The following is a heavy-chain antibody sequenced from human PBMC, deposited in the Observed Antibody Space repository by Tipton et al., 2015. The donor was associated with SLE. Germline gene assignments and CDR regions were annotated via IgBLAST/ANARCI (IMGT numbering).Heavy chain of an antibody. D-gene: IGHD4-17*01. V-gene: IGHV4-4*07. CDR1: GDSTDSISRYY. Sequence: TLSLTCTVSGDSTDSISRYYWSWIRPPAGKGLGWIGRVYSGGTTNYNPSLRSRVTMSIDASQNRVSLRLKSVSAADTAVYYCARGSDGEYVRYFDVWGPGTLVTVSS. CDR3: ARGSDGEYVRYFDV. CDR2: VYSGGTT. J-gene: IGHJ2*01.